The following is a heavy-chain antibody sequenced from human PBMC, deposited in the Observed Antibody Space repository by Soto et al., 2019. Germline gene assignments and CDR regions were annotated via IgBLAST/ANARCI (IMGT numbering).Heavy chain of an antibody. J-gene: IGHJ6*02. CDR1: GGSISSGGYY. CDR2: IYYSGST. Sequence: SETLSLTCTVSGGSISSGGYYWSWIRQHPGKGLEWIGYIYYSGSTYYNPSLKSRVTISVDTSKNQFSLKLSSVTAADTAVYYCARDKRLGIFGEQQERWGYYYYAMDVWGQGTTVTVSS. CDR3: ARDKRLGIFGEQQERWGYYYYAMDV. D-gene: IGHD3-10*01. V-gene: IGHV4-31*03.